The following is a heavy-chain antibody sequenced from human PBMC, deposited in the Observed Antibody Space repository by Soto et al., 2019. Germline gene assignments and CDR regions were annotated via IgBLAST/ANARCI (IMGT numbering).Heavy chain of an antibody. J-gene: IGHJ5*02. CDR1: GFTFSSYA. D-gene: IGHD3-9*01. CDR3: AKDRSRTLRYFDWSPKLNWFDP. V-gene: IGHV3-23*01. CDR2: ISGSGGST. Sequence: PGGSLRLSCAASGFTFSSYAMSWVRQAPGKGLEWVSAISGSGGSTYYADSVKGRFTISRDNSKNTLYLQMNSLRAEDTAVYYCAKDRSRTLRYFDWSPKLNWFDPWGQGTLVTVSS.